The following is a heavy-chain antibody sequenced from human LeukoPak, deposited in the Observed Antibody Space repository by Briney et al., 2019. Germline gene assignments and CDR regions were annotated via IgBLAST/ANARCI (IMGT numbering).Heavy chain of an antibody. CDR3: ARLYSGYDRDY. CDR1: GGSISSYY. J-gene: IGHJ4*02. V-gene: IGHV4-4*09. D-gene: IGHD5-12*01. Sequence: SETLSLICTVSGGSISSYYWSWIRQPPGKGLEWIGYIYTSGSTNYNPSLKSRVTISADTSKNQFSLKLSSVTAADTAVYYCARLYSGYDRDYWGQGTLVTVSS. CDR2: IYTSGST.